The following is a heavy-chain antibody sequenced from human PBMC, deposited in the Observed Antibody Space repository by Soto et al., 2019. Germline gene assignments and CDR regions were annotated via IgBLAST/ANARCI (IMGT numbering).Heavy chain of an antibody. V-gene: IGHV1-46*01. CDR3: VGGLDIVATLY. CDR2: INPSGGST. J-gene: IGHJ4*02. Sequence: ASVKVSCTASGYTFTSYYMHWVRQAPGQGLEWMGIINPSGGSTSYAQKFQGRVTMTRDTSTSTVYMELSSLRSEDTAVYYCVGGLDIVATLYWGQGTLVTVSS. D-gene: IGHD5-12*01. CDR1: GYTFTSYY.